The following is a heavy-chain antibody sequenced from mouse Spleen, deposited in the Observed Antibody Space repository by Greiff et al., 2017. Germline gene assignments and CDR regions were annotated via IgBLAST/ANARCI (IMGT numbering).Heavy chain of an antibody. V-gene: IGHV5-9-3*01. D-gene: IGHD2-3*01. J-gene: IGHJ4*01. Sequence: EVKLVESGGGLVKPGGSLKLSCAASGFTFSSYAMSWVRQTPEKRLEWVATISSGGSYTYYPDSVKGRFTISRDNAKNTLYLQMSSLRSEDTAMYYCARQTDGSNYAMDYWGQGTSVTVSS. CDR3: ARQTDGSNYAMDY. CDR1: GFTFSSYA. CDR2: ISSGGSYT.